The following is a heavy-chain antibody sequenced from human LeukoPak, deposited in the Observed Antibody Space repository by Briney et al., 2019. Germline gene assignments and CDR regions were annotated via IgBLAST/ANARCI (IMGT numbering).Heavy chain of an antibody. CDR1: GGSFSGYY. J-gene: IGHJ5*02. CDR2: INHSGST. V-gene: IGHV4-34*01. Sequence: PSETLSLTCAVYGGSFSGYYWSWIRQPPGKGLEWIGEINHSGSTNYNPSLKSRVTISVDTSKNQFSLKLSSVTAADTAVYYCARVRPLSSRSLKFDPWGQGTLVTVSS. D-gene: IGHD6-13*01. CDR3: ARVRPLSSRSLKFDP.